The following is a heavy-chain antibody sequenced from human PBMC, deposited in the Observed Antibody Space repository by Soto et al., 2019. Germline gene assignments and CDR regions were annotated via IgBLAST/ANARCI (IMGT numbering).Heavy chain of an antibody. J-gene: IGHJ3*02. CDR1: GGSINNHY. D-gene: IGHD2-15*01. CDR3: ARPLGYCSGGSCSDAFDI. CDR2: IYYNGIT. Sequence: ASETLSLTCTVSGGSINNHYWSWIRQPPGKGLEWLGEIYYNGITNYNPSLKSRVTISVDTSKNQFSLKLSSVTAADTAVYYCARPLGYCSGGSCSDAFDIWGQGTMVTVSS. V-gene: IGHV4-59*11.